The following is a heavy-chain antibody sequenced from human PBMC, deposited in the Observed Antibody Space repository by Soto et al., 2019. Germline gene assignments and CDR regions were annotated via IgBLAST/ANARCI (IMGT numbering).Heavy chain of an antibody. CDR2: INPNSGGT. Sequence: GASVKVSCKASGYTFTGYYMHWVRQAPGQGPEWMGWINPNSGGTNFAQKFQGRVTMTRDTSISTAYMELSRLRSDDTAVYYCARASDLDYGTNNWSDPWGQGTLVTVSS. CDR3: ARASDLDYGTNNWSDP. V-gene: IGHV1-2*02. D-gene: IGHD3-10*01. J-gene: IGHJ5*02. CDR1: GYTFTGYY.